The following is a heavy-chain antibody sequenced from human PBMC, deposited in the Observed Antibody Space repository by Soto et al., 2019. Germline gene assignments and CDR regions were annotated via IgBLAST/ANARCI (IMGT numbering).Heavy chain of an antibody. CDR3: ARDVPTY. J-gene: IGHJ4*02. V-gene: IGHV3-21*01. CDR2: ISSGSSYI. CDR1: GFTFRSYT. Sequence: GGSLRLSCSASGFTFRSYTMNWVRQAPGKGLEWVSSISSGSSYIYYADSMKGRFTISRDNANSSLYLQMNSLRAEDTAVYYCARDVPTYWGQGTLVTVSS.